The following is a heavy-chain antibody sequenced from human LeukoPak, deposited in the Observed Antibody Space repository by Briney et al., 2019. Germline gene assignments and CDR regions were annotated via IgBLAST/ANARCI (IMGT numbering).Heavy chain of an antibody. CDR3: ARQVEDTMVREVTNLDY. D-gene: IGHD3-10*01. V-gene: IGHV5-51*01. J-gene: IGHJ4*02. CDR2: IYPGDSDT. Sequence: GESLKISCKGSGYSFTSYWIGWVRQMPGKGLEWMGIIYPGDSDTRYSPSFQGQVTISADKSISTAYLQWSSLKASDTAMYYCARQVEDTMVREVTNLDYWGQGTLVTVSS. CDR1: GYSFTSYW.